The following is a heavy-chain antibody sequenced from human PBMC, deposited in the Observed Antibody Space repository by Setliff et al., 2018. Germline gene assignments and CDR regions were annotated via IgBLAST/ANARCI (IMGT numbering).Heavy chain of an antibody. J-gene: IGHJ3*02. CDR2: ISVYNSNT. CDR1: GYTFTRYG. CDR3: ARDPRGYSGFDRFRGAFNI. V-gene: IGHV1-18*01. D-gene: IGHD5-12*01. Sequence: SVKVSCKASGYTFTRYGISWVRQAPGQGLEWMGWISVYNSNTNYAEKLRGRVTMTTDTSTRTTYMELRGLRSDDTAVYYCARDPRGYSGFDRFRGAFNIWGQGTMVTVSS.